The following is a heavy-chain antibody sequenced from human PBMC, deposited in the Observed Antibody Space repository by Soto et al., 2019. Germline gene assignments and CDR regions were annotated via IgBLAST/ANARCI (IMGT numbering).Heavy chain of an antibody. Sequence: EVQLLESGGGLVQPGGSLRLSCAASGFTFSSYAMSWVRQAPGKGLEWVSAISGSGGSTYYADSVKGRFTISRDNSKNTLYLQRKRLRAEDTAVYYCAKDIRRTGWYSSGSDGTWYFDCLGQGTLVTVFS. CDR2: ISGSGGST. J-gene: IGHJ4*02. CDR3: AKDIRRTGWYSSGSDGTWYFDC. CDR1: GFTFSSYA. V-gene: IGHV3-23*01. D-gene: IGHD6-19*01.